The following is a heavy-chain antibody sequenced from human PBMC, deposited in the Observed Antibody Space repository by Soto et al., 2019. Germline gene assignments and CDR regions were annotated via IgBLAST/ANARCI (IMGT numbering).Heavy chain of an antibody. D-gene: IGHD2-21*01. CDR1: GAALNSGNYY. V-gene: IGHV4-31*03. CDR2: IYVTGAV. Sequence: SETLSLTCIVSGAALNSGNYYWIWIRQVPGKGLEWIGHIYVTGAVDYNPSLRDRITISQDTSERQFSLNLRLVTAADTAVYYCARLRIATNNYKWFDPWGQGTLVTVSS. CDR3: ARLRIATNNYKWFDP. J-gene: IGHJ5*02.